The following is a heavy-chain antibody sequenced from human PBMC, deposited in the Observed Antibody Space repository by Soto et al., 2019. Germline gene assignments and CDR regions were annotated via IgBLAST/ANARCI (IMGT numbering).Heavy chain of an antibody. CDR3: ARENYVENSSNYRMDL. D-gene: IGHD1-7*01. CDR2: IKQDGREK. Sequence: EVQLVESGGGLVQPGGSLRLSCGASGFTFTNYWMSWVRRAPGKGLEWVANIKQDGREKYYVDSVTGRFTISRDNAKDSLYLQMNGLRVEDTAVYYCARENYVENSSNYRMDLWGQGTTVTVSS. J-gene: IGHJ6*02. CDR1: GFTFTNYW. V-gene: IGHV3-7*05.